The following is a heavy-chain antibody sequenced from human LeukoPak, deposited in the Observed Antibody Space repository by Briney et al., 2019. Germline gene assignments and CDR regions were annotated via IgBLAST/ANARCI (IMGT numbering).Heavy chain of an antibody. Sequence: GGSLRLSCTTSGFTFGDHAMSWVRQAPGKGLEWVGFIRSKAYGGTTEHAASVKGRFTISRDDPKSIAYLQMNSLKTEDTAVYYCTRGPTQQWVYYGMDVWGQGTTVIVSS. J-gene: IGHJ6*02. V-gene: IGHV3-49*04. CDR3: TRGPTQQWVYYGMDV. D-gene: IGHD1-1*01. CDR1: GFTFGDHA. CDR2: IRSKAYGGTT.